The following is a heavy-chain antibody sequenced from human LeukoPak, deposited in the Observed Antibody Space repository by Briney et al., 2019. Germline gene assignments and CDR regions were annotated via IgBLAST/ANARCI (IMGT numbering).Heavy chain of an antibody. V-gene: IGHV3-30-3*01. CDR3: ARDRGSGYSYGSGYYYGMDV. CDR2: ISYDESNK. CDR1: GFTFSRYA. D-gene: IGHD5-18*01. Sequence: PGGSLRLSCAASGFTFSRYAMHWVRQTPGKGLEWVAFISYDESNKYYADSVKGRITISRDNAKNSLYLQMNSLRAEDTAVYYCARDRGSGYSYGSGYYYGMDVWGQGTTVTVSS. J-gene: IGHJ6*02.